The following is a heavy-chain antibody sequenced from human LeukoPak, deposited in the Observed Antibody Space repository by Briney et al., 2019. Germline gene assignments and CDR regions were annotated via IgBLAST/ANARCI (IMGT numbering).Heavy chain of an antibody. CDR3: AKQSPSSGDY. CDR2: VSSRSSVI. CDR1: GFSFSDYS. D-gene: IGHD6-6*01. V-gene: IGHV3-11*01. Sequence: GGSLRLSCAASGFSFSDYSMSWIRQAPGKGLQWVSFVSSRSSVIHYADFVKGRFTISRDNAKNSLFPQMNRLRAEDTAVYYCAKQSPSSGDYWGQGTLVTVSS. J-gene: IGHJ4*02.